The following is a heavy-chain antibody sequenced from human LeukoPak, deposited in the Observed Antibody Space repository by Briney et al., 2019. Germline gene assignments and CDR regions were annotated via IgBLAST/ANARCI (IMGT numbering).Heavy chain of an antibody. CDR1: GFNVSTNY. V-gene: IGHV3-66*01. D-gene: IGHD6-13*01. CDR3: ARRYSSTRTLDS. CDR2: IYSGGNK. J-gene: IGHJ4*02. Sequence: GGSLRLLCAASGFNVSTNYMSWVRQAPGKGLEWVSVIYSGGNKYYADSVTGRFTLSRDSSKNTLYLQMNSLRAEDTAVYYCARRYSSTRTLDSWGQGTLVTVSS.